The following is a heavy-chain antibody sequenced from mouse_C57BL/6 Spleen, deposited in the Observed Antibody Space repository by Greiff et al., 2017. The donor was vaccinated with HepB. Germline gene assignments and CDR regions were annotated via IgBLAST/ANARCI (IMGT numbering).Heavy chain of an antibody. CDR2: IYPGDGDT. Sequence: QVQLKQSGPELVKPGASVKISCKASGYAFSSSWMNWVKQRPGKGLEWIGRIYPGDGDTNYNGKFKGKATLTADKSSSTAYMQLSSLTSEDSAVYFCARGRFTTVVTFDYWGQGTTLTVSS. J-gene: IGHJ2*01. V-gene: IGHV1-82*01. D-gene: IGHD1-1*01. CDR3: ARGRFTTVVTFDY. CDR1: GYAFSSSW.